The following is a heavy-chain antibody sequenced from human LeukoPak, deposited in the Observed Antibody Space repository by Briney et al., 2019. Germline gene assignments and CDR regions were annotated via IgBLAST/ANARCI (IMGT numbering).Heavy chain of an antibody. CDR2: IKQDGSEK. CDR1: GFTFNSYW. CDR3: AREIEVAENAFDY. D-gene: IGHD6-19*01. J-gene: IGHJ4*02. Sequence: QPGGSLRLSCAASGFTFNSYWMSWVRQAPGKGLEWVANIKQDGSEKYYVDSVKGRFTISRDNAKNSLYLQMNSLRAEDTAVYYCAREIEVAENAFDYWGQGTLVTVSS. V-gene: IGHV3-7*01.